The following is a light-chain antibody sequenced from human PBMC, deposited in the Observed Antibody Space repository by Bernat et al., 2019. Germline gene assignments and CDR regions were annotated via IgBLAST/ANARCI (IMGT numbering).Light chain of an antibody. Sequence: SYELTQPPSVSVSPGQTARITCSGAALPKQYAFWYQQKAGQAPILVIYKDNERPSGTPERFSGSSSGTTVTLTISAVQAEDEADYYCQSTDMSGIYRVFGGGPKLTVL. CDR3: QSTDMSGIYRV. V-gene: IGLV3-25*03. J-gene: IGLJ2*01. CDR2: KDN. CDR1: ALPKQY.